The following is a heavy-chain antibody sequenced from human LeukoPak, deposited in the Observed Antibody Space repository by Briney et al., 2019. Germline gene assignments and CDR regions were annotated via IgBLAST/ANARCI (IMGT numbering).Heavy chain of an antibody. D-gene: IGHD1-26*01. CDR3: TSWDQGLGY. Sequence: PSETLSLTCTVSGGSISNYYWSWIRQPPGKGLEWIGYIYYSGSTNYNPSLKSRVTISVDTSKNQFSLKLSSVTAADTAVYYCTSWDQGLGYWGQGTLVTVSS. CDR1: GGSISNYY. J-gene: IGHJ4*02. V-gene: IGHV4-59*01. CDR2: IYYSGST.